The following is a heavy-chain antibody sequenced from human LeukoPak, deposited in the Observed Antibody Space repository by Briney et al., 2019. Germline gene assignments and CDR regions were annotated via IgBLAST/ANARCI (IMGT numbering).Heavy chain of an antibody. CDR3: ARDRWVDTAMVQGGMDV. V-gene: IGHV4-31*03. CDR2: IYYSGST. D-gene: IGHD5-18*01. J-gene: IGHJ6*02. CDR1: GGSISSGGYY. Sequence: SQTLSLTSTVSGGSISSGGYYWSWFRQHPGKGLECFGFIYYSGSTYYNPSLKSRVTISVDTSKNQFSLKLSSVTAADTAVYYCARDRWVDTAMVQGGMDVWGQGTTVTVSS.